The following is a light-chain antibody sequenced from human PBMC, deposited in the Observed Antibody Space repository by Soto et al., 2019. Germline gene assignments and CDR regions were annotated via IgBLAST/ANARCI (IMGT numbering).Light chain of an antibody. CDR3: QQFGSSIPYT. V-gene: IGKV3-20*01. CDR1: QVIGSRY. CDR2: GTS. Sequence: EIVMTHSPGTLSLSPGEKATISCRASQVIGSRYLAWYHQKSGQAPGLLIYGTSSRATGIPGRFSGSGSGTDFTLAISRLEPEGFGVYYFQQFGSSIPYTFGQGTKLEIK. J-gene: IGKJ2*01.